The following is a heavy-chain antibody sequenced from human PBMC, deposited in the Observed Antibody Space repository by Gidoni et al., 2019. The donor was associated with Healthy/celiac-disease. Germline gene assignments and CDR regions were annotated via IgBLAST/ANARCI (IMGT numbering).Heavy chain of an antibody. CDR1: GFTFDEYA. CDR3: AKDKGIAAAGTMYYFDY. D-gene: IGHD6-13*01. J-gene: IGHJ4*02. CDR2: ISWNSGSI. V-gene: IGHV3-9*01. Sequence: EVQLVESGGGLVQPGRSLRLSCAASGFTFDEYAMHWVRQAPGKGLEWVSGISWNSGSIGYADSVKGRFTISRDNAKNSLYLQMNSLRAEDTALYYCAKDKGIAAAGTMYYFDYWGQGTLVTVSS.